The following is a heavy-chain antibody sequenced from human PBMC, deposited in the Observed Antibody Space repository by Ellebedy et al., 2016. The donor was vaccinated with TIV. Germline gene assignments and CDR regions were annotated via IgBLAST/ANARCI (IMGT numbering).Heavy chain of an antibody. CDR1: GFTFSDYG. V-gene: IGHV3-30*03. D-gene: IGHD2-2*01. CDR2: IAHGGSVG. CDR3: SRDSSRKIGLETAAMGGIGY. Sequence: GESLKISCEASGFTFSDYGMHWVRRTPGKGLEWLGVIAHGGSVGYYRESVKGRFTLSRDNSNNTLYLQINNLRTEDTAIYYCSRDSSRKIGLETAAMGGIGYWGQGTLVIVSS. J-gene: IGHJ4*02.